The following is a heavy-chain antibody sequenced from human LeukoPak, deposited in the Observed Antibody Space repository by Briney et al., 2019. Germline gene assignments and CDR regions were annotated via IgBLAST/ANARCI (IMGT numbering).Heavy chain of an antibody. Sequence: GGSLRLSCAASGSTFSSYGMHWVRQAPGKGLEWVAFIRFDGSNKYYADSLKGRFTISRDNSKNTLYLQMNSLRAEDTAVYYCAKDPPRYGSGSLGFDYWGQGTLVTVSS. CDR2: IRFDGSNK. V-gene: IGHV3-30*02. CDR3: AKDPPRYGSGSLGFDY. J-gene: IGHJ4*02. D-gene: IGHD3-10*01. CDR1: GSTFSSYG.